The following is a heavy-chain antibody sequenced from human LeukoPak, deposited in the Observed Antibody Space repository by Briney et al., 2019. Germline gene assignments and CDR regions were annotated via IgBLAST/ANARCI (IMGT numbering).Heavy chain of an antibody. CDR1: GYTFTSYY. J-gene: IGHJ1*01. CDR2: INPSGGST. D-gene: IGHD6-19*01. CDR3: ARDQIASSGWYAEYFQH. V-gene: IGHV1-46*01. Sequence: ASVKVSCKASGYTFTSYYMHWVRQAPGQGLEWMGIINPSGGSTSYAQKFQGRVTMTRDTSTSTVYMELSSLRSEDTAVYYCARDQIASSGWYAEYFQHWGQGTLVTVSS.